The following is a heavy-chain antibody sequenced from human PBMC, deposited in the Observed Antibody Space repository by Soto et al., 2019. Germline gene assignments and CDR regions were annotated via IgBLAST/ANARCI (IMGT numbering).Heavy chain of an antibody. V-gene: IGHV2-70*13. CDR3: ARVRGRYIQPLDS. CDR2: IDWDGDK. J-gene: IGHJ4*02. Sequence: SGPTLVHPTQTLTLTCTLSGFSLNARRVCVTRIRQPPGTALEWLATIDWDGDKYYTTSLQTRLTISKDTSRNQVAVTMTNMEPVDTATDCCARVRGRYIQPLDSRGQGALVTAS. D-gene: IGHD3-10*01. CDR1: GFSLNARRVC.